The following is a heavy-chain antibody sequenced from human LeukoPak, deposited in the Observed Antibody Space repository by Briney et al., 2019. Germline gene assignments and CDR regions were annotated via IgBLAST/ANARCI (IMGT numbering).Heavy chain of an antibody. V-gene: IGHV1-2*02. CDR2: INPNSGGT. J-gene: IGHJ5*02. CDR3: ARDRLPSSGRSIAVAGTTRRWFDP. CDR1: GYTFTGYY. Sequence: GASVKVSCKASGYTFTGYYMHWVRQAPGQGLEWMGWINPNSGGTNYAQKFQGRVTMTRDTSISTAYMELSRLRSDDTAVYYCARDRLPSSGRSIAVAGTTRRWFDPWGQGTLVTVSS. D-gene: IGHD6-19*01.